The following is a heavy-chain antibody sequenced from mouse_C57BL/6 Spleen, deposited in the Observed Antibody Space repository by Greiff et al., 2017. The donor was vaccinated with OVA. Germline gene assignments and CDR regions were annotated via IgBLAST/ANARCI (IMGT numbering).Heavy chain of an antibody. J-gene: IGHJ2*01. CDR3: ARLEGLITTVMDY. D-gene: IGHD1-1*01. CDR2: IDPSDSET. Sequence: QVQLKQPGAELVRPGSSVKLSCKASGYTFTSYWMHWVKQRPIQGLEWIGNIDPSDSETHYNQKFKDKATLTVDKSSSTAYMQLSSLTSEDSAVYYCARLEGLITTVMDYWGQGTTLTVSS. V-gene: IGHV1-52*01. CDR1: GYTFTSYW.